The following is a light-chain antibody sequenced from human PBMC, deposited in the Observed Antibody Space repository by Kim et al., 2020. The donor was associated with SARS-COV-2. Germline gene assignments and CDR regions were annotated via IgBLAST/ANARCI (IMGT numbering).Light chain of an antibody. J-gene: IGLJ1*01. CDR1: SIDVGGYNY. V-gene: IGLV2-14*03. CDR3: SSYTSSSTLV. CDR2: DVS. Sequence: GQSITISCTETSIDVGGYNYVAWYQQHPGKAPKLMIYDVSNRPSGVSNRFSGSKSGNTASLTISGLQAEDEADYYCSSYTSSSTLVFGTGTKVTVL.